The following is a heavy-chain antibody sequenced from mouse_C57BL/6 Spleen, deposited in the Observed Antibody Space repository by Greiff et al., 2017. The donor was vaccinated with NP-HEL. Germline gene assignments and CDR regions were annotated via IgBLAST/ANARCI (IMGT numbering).Heavy chain of an antibody. J-gene: IGHJ2*01. V-gene: IGHV1-82*01. Sequence: VQLQQSGPELVKPGASVKISCKASGYAFSSSRMNWVKQRPGKGLEWIGRIYPGDGDTNYNGKFKGKATLTADKSSSTAYMQLSSLTSEDSAVYFCARKGDYYGSSHYFDDWGKGTTLTVSS. D-gene: IGHD1-1*01. CDR1: GYAFSSSR. CDR3: ARKGDYYGSSHYFDD. CDR2: IYPGDGDT.